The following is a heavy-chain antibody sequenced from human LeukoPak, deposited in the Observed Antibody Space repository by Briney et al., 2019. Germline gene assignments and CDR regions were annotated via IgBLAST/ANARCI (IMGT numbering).Heavy chain of an antibody. V-gene: IGHV4-39*07. CDR2: IYYSGST. CDR1: GGSISTTSYY. J-gene: IGHJ4*02. CDR3: ARSAYYDYVWGSYTIDDS. Sequence: SETLSLTCTVSGGSISTTSYYWGCIRQPPGKGLECIGNIYYSGSTYYNPSLKSRVTISVDTSKNQFSLKLTSATAADTAVYYCARSAYYDYVWGSYTIDDSWGQGTLVTVSS. D-gene: IGHD3-16*01.